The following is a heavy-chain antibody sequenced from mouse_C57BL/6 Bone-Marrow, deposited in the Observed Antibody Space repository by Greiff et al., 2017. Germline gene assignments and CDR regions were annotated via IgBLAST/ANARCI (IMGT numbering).Heavy chain of an antibody. CDR3: ATGTGYFAV. D-gene: IGHD4-1*01. CDR2: IDPSDCPT. J-gene: IGHJ1*03. V-gene: IGHV1-69*01. Sequence: MPGQGLEWTGEIDPSDCPTNYNHKFKGKSTLTVDKSSSTAYMQLSSLTSEDSAVYYCATGTGYFAVWGTGTTVTVSS.